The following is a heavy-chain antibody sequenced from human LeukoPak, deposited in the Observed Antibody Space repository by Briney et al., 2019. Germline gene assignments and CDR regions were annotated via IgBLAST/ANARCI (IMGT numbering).Heavy chain of an antibody. J-gene: IGHJ4*02. CDR2: IYYSGST. CDR1: GGSISSYY. CDR3: ARYYYGSGSSPPVFDY. Sequence: SETLSLTCTVSGGSISSYYWSWIRQPPGKGREWIGYIYYSGSTNYNPSLKSRVTISVDTSKNQFSLKLSSVTAADTAVYYCARYYYGSGSSPPVFDYWGQGTLVTVSS. V-gene: IGHV4-59*01. D-gene: IGHD3-10*01.